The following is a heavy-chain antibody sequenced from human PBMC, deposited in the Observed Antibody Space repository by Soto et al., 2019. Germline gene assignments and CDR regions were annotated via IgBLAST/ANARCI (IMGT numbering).Heavy chain of an antibody. V-gene: IGHV5-51*01. D-gene: IGHD3-3*01. Sequence: RGESLKISCKGSGYSFTSYWIGWVRQMPGKGLEWMGIIYPGDSDTRYSPSFQGQVTISADKSISTAYLQWSSLKASDTAMYYCARLGTIFGVARTYYYYYGMDVWGQGTTVTVSS. CDR2: IYPGDSDT. CDR3: ARLGTIFGVARTYYYYYGMDV. J-gene: IGHJ6*02. CDR1: GYSFTSYW.